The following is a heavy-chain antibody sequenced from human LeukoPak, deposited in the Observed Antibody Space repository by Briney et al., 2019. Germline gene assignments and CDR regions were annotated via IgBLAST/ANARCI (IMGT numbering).Heavy chain of an antibody. Sequence: GGSLRLSCAASGFTFSSYWMSWVRQAPGKGLEWVANIKQDGSEKYYVDSVKGRFTISRDNAKNSLYLQMNSLRAEDTAVYYCARDTTYSSSWYAIAGYYYYYMDVWGKGTTVTVSS. V-gene: IGHV3-7*01. CDR3: ARDTTYSSSWYAIAGYYYYYMDV. D-gene: IGHD6-13*01. CDR1: GFTFSSYW. CDR2: IKQDGSEK. J-gene: IGHJ6*03.